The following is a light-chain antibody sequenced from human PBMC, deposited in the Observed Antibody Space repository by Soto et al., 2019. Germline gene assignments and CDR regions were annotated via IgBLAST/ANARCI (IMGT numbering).Light chain of an antibody. J-gene: IGLJ1*01. CDR3: CSYAGSSTYV. Sequence: QSVLTQPASVSGSAGQSITISCTGTSSDVGNYNLVSWYLHHPGKAPKLLIYEDAKRPSGVSNRFSGSRSGNRASLTVSGLQAEDETDYYCCSYAGSSTYVFGTGTKLTVL. CDR1: SSDVGNYNL. CDR2: EDA. V-gene: IGLV2-23*01.